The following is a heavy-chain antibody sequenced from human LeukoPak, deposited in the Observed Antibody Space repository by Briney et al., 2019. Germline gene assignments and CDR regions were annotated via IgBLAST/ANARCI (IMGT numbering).Heavy chain of an antibody. CDR2: IYYSGST. CDR3: ASLSGVDY. Sequence: PSETLSLTCTVSGGSISSSSYYWGWIRQPPGKGLEWIGSIYYSGSTYYNPSLKSRVTISVDTSKNQFSLKLSSVTAADTAVYYCASLSGVDYWGQGTLVTASS. J-gene: IGHJ4*02. V-gene: IGHV4-39*01. CDR1: GGSISSSSYY.